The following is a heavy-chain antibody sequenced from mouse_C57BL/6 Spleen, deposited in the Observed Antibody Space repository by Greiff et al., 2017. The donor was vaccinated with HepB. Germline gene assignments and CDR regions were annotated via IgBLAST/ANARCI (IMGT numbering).Heavy chain of an antibody. CDR2: IDPETGGT. Sequence: QVQLKESGAELVRPGASVTLSCKASGYTFTDYEMHWVKQTPVHGLEWIGAIDPETGGTAYNQKFKGKAILTADKSSSTAYMELRSLTSEDSAVYYCTTHDGYYLFDYWGQGTTLTVSS. J-gene: IGHJ2*01. V-gene: IGHV1-15*01. D-gene: IGHD2-3*01. CDR3: TTHDGYYLFDY. CDR1: GYTFTDYE.